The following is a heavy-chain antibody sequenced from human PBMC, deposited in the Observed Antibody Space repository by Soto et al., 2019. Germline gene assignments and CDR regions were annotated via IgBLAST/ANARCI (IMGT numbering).Heavy chain of an antibody. J-gene: IGHJ4*02. V-gene: IGHV2-26*01. CDR1: GFSLSNARMG. CDR2: IFSNDEK. CDR3: ARIRFGSSSFYDFEY. D-gene: IGHD6-6*01. Sequence: QVTLKESGPVLVKPTETLTLTCTVSGFSLSNARMGVSWIRQPPGKALERLPQIFSNDEKSYCTSLKSRLTNYKGTSKRQVGLNMTKRDPVDTAPYYFARIRFGSSSFYDFEYRGQGTLVNVSS.